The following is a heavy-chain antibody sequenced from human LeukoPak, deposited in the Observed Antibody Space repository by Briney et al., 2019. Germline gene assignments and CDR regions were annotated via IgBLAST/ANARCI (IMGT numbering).Heavy chain of an antibody. CDR3: ARQLLWFGTNNWFDP. Sequence: ASVKVSCKASGGTFSSYAINWVRQDPGQGLEWMGGIIPIFGTPNYAQKFQGRVTITADESTSTAYMELSSLRSEDTAVYYCARQLLWFGTNNWFDPWGQGTLVTVSS. V-gene: IGHV1-69*01. CDR2: IIPIFGTP. J-gene: IGHJ5*02. CDR1: GGTFSSYA. D-gene: IGHD3-10*01.